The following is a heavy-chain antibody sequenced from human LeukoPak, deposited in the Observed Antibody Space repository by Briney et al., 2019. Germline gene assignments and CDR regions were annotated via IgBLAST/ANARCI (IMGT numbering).Heavy chain of an antibody. Sequence: GGSLRLSCAASGFIVSTYYMTWVRQAPGKGLEWASVIYSGGRTKYADSVKGRFTISRDNSKNTVSLQINNLRAEDTALYYCAGGGSTWDWYFALWGRGTLVTVSS. CDR1: GFIVSTYY. D-gene: IGHD2-2*01. CDR2: IYSGGRT. V-gene: IGHV3-53*01. J-gene: IGHJ2*01. CDR3: AGGGSTWDWYFAL.